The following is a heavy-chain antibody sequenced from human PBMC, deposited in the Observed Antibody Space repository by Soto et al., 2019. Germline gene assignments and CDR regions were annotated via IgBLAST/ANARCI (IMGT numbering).Heavy chain of an antibody. CDR2: INHSGST. D-gene: IGHD2-2*01. V-gene: IGHV4-34*01. CDR1: GGSFSGYY. Sequence: PSETLSLTCAVYGGSFSGYYWSWIRQPPGKGLEWIGEINHSGSTNYNPSLKSRVTISVDTSKNQFSLKLSSVTAADTAVYYCARGTPTNVVPAAIWWFDPWGQGTLVT. J-gene: IGHJ5*02. CDR3: ARGTPTNVVPAAIWWFDP.